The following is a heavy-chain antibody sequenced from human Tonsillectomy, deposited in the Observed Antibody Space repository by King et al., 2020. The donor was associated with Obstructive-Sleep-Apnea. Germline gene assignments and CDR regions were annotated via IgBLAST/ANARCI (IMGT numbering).Heavy chain of an antibody. Sequence: VQLVESGPGLVKPSEPLSLTCTVSGGSISSYYWSWIRQPPGKGLEWIGYIYHSGSTNYNPSLKSRVTISVDTSKQQSSLKLTSVTAADTAVYYCAGGVDTAMAFDYWGQGTLVTVSS. CDR3: AGGVDTAMAFDY. J-gene: IGHJ4*02. V-gene: IGHV4-59*08. D-gene: IGHD5-18*01. CDR2: IYHSGST. CDR1: GGSISSYY.